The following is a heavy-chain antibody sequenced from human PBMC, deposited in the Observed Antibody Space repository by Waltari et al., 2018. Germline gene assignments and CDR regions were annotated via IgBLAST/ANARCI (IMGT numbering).Heavy chain of an antibody. V-gene: IGHV1-69*10. D-gene: IGHD6-13*01. CDR2: IIPILGIA. J-gene: IGHJ4*02. Sequence: QVQLVQSGAEVKKPGSSVKVSCNASGVSFSSYAIHWVRHDPGQGLEWMGGIIPILGIANYAQKFQGRVTITADKSTSTAYMELSSLRSEDTAVYYCARDRGSWYYFDYWGQGTLVTVSS. CDR3: ARDRGSWYYFDY. CDR1: GVSFSSYA.